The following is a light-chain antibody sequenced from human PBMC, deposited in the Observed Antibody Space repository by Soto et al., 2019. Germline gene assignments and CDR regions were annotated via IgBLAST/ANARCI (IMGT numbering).Light chain of an antibody. CDR2: DVS. J-gene: IGLJ1*01. Sequence: QSALTQPASMSGSPGQAITISCAGTSSEVGPYNYVSWYQQHPGKAPKLMIYDVSNRPSGVSDRFSGSKSGNTASLTISVLQAEYEADYYCCSYSRITTYVFGTGTKLTVL. CDR1: SSEVGPYNY. CDR3: CSYSRITTYV. V-gene: IGLV2-14*03.